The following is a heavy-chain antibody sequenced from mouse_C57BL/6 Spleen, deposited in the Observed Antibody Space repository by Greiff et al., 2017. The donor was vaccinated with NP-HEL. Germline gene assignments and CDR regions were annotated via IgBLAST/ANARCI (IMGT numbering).Heavy chain of an antibody. V-gene: IGHV2-2*01. D-gene: IGHD5-1*01. J-gene: IGHJ4*01. CDR2: IWRGGST. Sequence: VQLQESGPGLVQPSQSLSITCTVSGFSLTSYGVHWVRQSPGKGLEWLGVIWRGGSTDYNADFISRQSISTDTSKSQVFFKKNSLQADETAIYSCDKTYNGLTDYAMDYWGQGTSVTVSS. CDR3: DKTYNGLTDYAMDY. CDR1: GFSLTSYG.